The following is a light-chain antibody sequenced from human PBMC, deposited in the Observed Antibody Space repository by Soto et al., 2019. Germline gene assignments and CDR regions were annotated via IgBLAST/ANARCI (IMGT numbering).Light chain of an antibody. CDR2: SNN. V-gene: IGLV1-44*01. J-gene: IGLJ2*01. CDR1: SSNIGRHG. Sequence: QSVLTQPPSASGTPGQRVTISCSGSSSNIGRHGVNWYRHLPGAAPELLIYSNNQRPSGVPDRFSGSTSGTSVSLTISGLQSEDVADYYCATWDDSLNGVVFGGGTKVTVL. CDR3: ATWDDSLNGVV.